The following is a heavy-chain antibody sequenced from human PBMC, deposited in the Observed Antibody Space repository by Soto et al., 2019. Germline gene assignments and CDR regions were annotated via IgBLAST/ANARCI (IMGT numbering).Heavy chain of an antibody. Sequence: EVQLVESGGGWVQPGGSLRLSRAASGFTFSVYSMNWVRQAPGKGLDWVSYITGSSDRILFADSVKGRFTVSRDNAKNSLYLQMNSLRDEDTGVYYCTTSNGHLNHWGQGTLVSVSS. V-gene: IGHV3-48*02. J-gene: IGHJ4*02. CDR2: ITGSSDRI. D-gene: IGHD3-22*01. CDR1: GFTFSVYS. CDR3: TTSNGHLNH.